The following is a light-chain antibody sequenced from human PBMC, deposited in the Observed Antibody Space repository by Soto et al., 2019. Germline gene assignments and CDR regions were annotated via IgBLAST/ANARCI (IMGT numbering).Light chain of an antibody. Sequence: QSVLTQPPSASGSPGQSVTFSCTGTSSDVGGYNYVSWYQQHPGKAPKLMIYSFSERPPGVPDRFSGSQSGNTAYLTVSGLQAEDEADYYCSSYAGSDIVVFGGGTKLTVL. V-gene: IGLV2-8*01. CDR2: SFS. CDR1: SSDVGGYNY. J-gene: IGLJ2*01. CDR3: SSYAGSDIVV.